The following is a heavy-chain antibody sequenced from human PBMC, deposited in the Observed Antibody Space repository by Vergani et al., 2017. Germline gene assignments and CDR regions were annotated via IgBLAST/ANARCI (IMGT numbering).Heavy chain of an antibody. J-gene: IGHJ4*02. CDR2: INPSGGST. CDR1: GYPFTSSY. D-gene: IGHD2-2*03. CDR3: ARMDGPKDYFDY. V-gene: IGHV1-46*03. Sequence: QVPLVQSGAEVKTPGASVKVSCKASGYPFTSSYMHWVRQAPGQGLEWMGIINPSGGSTSYAQKFQGRVTMTSDTSTSTGYMELSSLGSEDTAVYYCARMDGPKDYFDYWGQGTLVTVSS.